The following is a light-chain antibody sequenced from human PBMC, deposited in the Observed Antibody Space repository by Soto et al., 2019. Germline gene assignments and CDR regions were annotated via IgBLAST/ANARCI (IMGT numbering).Light chain of an antibody. V-gene: IGKV2-28*01. CDR3: MQGVQMPPIT. CDR1: QILQHSNGYNY. CDR2: LAS. J-gene: IGKJ5*01. Sequence: EILMTQSKISLPFTPGEPASISCRSSQILQHSNGYNYLDWYFQKPGQSPQLLIHLASNRASGVPVRFSGSGSGTDFTLNISSVEAEDVGLYYCMQGVQMPPITFGQGTRLEIK.